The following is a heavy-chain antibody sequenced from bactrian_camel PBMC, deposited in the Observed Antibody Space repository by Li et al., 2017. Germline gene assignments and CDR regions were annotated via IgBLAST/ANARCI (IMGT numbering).Heavy chain of an antibody. CDR3: ATDRIRSGGTCYTSDFAY. J-gene: IGHJ6*01. CDR1: GFSFDDHD. D-gene: IGHD7*01. Sequence: QVQLVESGGGSVQAGGSLRLSCTASGFSFDDHDLGWYRLGPENECELVSSISSDGSTNYAESVKGRFTISRDNAKNTVHLQMNSLKPEDTAVYVCATDRIRSGGTCYTSDFAYWGQGTQVTVS. CDR2: ISSDGST. V-gene: IGHV3S63*01.